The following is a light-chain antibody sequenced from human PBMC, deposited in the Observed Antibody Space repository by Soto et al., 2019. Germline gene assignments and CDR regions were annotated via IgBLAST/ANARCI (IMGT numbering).Light chain of an antibody. CDR3: SSYTTSTASV. V-gene: IGLV2-14*01. J-gene: IGLJ1*01. Sequence: QSALTQPASVSGSPGQSITISCTGTSSDVGGYNYVSWYQLHPGKAPKLMVYEVSNRPSGVSNRFSGSKSGNTASLTISGLQAEDEADYYCSSYTTSTASVFGFGTKVTV. CDR2: EVS. CDR1: SSDVGGYNY.